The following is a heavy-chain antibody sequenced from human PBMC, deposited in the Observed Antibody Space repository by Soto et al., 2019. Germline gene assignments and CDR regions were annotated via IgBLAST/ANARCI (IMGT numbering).Heavy chain of an antibody. CDR1: GFSLSTSGVG. D-gene: IGHD5-12*01. Sequence: QITLKESGPTLVKPTQTLTLTCTFSGFSLSTSGVGVGWIRQPPGKALEWLALIDWNDDKRYSPSLKSRLTITKDTSKNQVVLTMTNMDPVDTATYYCAHSIVATITSSDNWFDPWGQGTLVTVSS. CDR3: AHSIVATITSSDNWFDP. CDR2: IDWNDDK. J-gene: IGHJ5*02. V-gene: IGHV2-5*01.